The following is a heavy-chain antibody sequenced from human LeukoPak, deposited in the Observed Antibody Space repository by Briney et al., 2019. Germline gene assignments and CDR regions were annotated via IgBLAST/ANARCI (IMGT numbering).Heavy chain of an antibody. D-gene: IGHD3-10*01. CDR2: IYYSGST. CDR3: ARYVVYGSGKYYFDY. CDR1: GGPISSRSYY. J-gene: IGHJ4*02. Sequence: PSETLSLTCTVSGGPISSRSYYWGWIRQPPGKGLEWIGSIYYSGSTYNNPSLKSRVIISVDTSKNQFSLKLSSITAADTAVYLCARYVVYGSGKYYFDYWGQGSLVTVSS. V-gene: IGHV4-39*01.